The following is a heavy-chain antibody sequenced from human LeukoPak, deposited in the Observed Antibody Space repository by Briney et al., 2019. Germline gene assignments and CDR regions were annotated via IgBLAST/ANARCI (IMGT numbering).Heavy chain of an antibody. J-gene: IGHJ4*02. D-gene: IGHD5-24*01. CDR2: INSNRSST. V-gene: IGHV3-74*01. Sequence: GGSLRLSCAASGFTFSSYWMHSVRHAPGKGLVWVSRINSNRSSTSYADSVKGRFTISRDNAKNTLYLQMNSLRAEDTAVYYCARGGYNLAFAFDYWGQGTLVTVSS. CDR3: ARGGYNLAFAFDY. CDR1: GFTFSSYW.